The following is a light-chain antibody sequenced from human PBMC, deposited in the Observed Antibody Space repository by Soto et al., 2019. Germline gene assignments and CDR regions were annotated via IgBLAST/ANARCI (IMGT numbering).Light chain of an antibody. CDR2: AAS. Sequence: DIPMTQSPSSLSASVGDRVTITCRASQTISSYLNWYQQKPGKAPKLLIYAASILQTGVPSRFSGSQSGTHFTLAISSLQPEDIATYYCQQTYDSPRTFGQGTKVEIK. CDR1: QTISSY. CDR3: QQTYDSPRT. V-gene: IGKV1-39*01. J-gene: IGKJ1*01.